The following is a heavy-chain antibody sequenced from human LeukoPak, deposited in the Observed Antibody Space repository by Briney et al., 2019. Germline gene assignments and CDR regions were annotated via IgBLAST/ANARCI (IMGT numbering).Heavy chain of an antibody. Sequence: ASAKVSCKASGYTFTSYGISWVRQAPGQGLEWMGGIIPIFGIANYVQKFQGRVTITADESTRTAYMELRTLRSEDTAIYYCARGSGETGGYYYVYWGRGTPVTVSS. CDR1: GYTFTSYG. J-gene: IGHJ4*02. D-gene: IGHD3-22*01. V-gene: IGHV1-69*13. CDR3: ARGSGETGGYYYVY. CDR2: IIPIFGIA.